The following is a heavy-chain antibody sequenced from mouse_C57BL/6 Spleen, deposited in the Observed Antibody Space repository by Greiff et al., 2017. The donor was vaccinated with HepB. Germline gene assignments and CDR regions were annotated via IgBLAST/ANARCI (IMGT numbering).Heavy chain of an antibody. J-gene: IGHJ4*01. CDR2: ISSGSSTI. CDR1: GFTFSDYG. CDR3: ARTPDAMDY. V-gene: IGHV5-17*01. Sequence: EVMLVESGGGLVKPGGSLKLSCAASGFTFSDYGMHWVRQAPEKGLEWVAYISSGSSTIYYADTVKGRFPISRDNAKNTLFLQMTSLRSEDTAMYYCARTPDAMDYWGQGTSVTVSS.